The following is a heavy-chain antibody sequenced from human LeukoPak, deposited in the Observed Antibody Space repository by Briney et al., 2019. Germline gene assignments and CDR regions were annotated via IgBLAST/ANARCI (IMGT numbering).Heavy chain of an antibody. CDR2: IYHSGST. D-gene: IGHD5-24*01. Sequence: SETLSLTCTVSGYSISSGYYWGWIRQPPGKGLEWIGGIYHSGSTNYNPSLKSRVTIPVDTSKNQFSLKLSSVTAADTAVYYCASGRDGYNYFDYWGQGTLVTVSS. V-gene: IGHV4-38-2*02. J-gene: IGHJ4*02. CDR3: ASGRDGYNYFDY. CDR1: GYSISSGYY.